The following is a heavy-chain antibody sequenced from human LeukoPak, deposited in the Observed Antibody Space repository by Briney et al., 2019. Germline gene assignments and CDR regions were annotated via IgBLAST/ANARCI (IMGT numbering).Heavy chain of an antibody. CDR2: IYYSGST. CDR1: GGSISSYY. D-gene: IGHD6-19*01. Sequence: SETLSLTCTVSGGSISSYYWSWIRQPPGKGLEWIGYIYYSGSTNYNPSFKSRVTISVDTSKNQFSLKLSSVTAADTAVYYCARDSYSSGWYYGMDVWGQGTTVTVSS. J-gene: IGHJ6*02. V-gene: IGHV4-59*01. CDR3: ARDSYSSGWYYGMDV.